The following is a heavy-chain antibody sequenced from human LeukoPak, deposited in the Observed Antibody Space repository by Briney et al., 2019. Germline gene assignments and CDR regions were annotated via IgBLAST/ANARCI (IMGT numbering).Heavy chain of an antibody. J-gene: IGHJ5*02. CDR3: ARRIVGATNWFDP. Sequence: GGSLRLSCAASXFTFSSDGMHWVRQAPGKGLEWVAVIWYDGSNKYYADSVKGRFTISRDNAKNSLYLQMSSLRAEDTALYYCARRIVGATNWFDPWGQGTLVTVSS. V-gene: IGHV3-33*01. D-gene: IGHD1-26*01. CDR2: IWYDGSNK. CDR1: XFTFSSDG.